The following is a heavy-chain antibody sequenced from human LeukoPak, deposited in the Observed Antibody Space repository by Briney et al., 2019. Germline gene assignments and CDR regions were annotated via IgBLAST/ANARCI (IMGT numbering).Heavy chain of an antibody. J-gene: IGHJ4*02. V-gene: IGHV3-21*01. CDR1: GFTFSIYT. CDR2: ISSSSSNI. CDR3: ARDAYYGSGSYYDY. Sequence: GGSLRLSCAASGFTFSIYTMNGVREAPGKGLEWVSFISSSSSNIYSADSVKGRFTISRDNAKNSLYLQMNSLRAEDTAVYYCARDAYYGSGSYYDYWGQGTLVTVSS. D-gene: IGHD3-10*01.